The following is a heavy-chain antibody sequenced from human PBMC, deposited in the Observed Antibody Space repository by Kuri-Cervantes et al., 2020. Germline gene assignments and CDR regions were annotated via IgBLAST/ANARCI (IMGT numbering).Heavy chain of an antibody. CDR2: INHSGDT. CDR1: GGSFSGFY. Sequence: SETLSLTCAVYGGSFSGFYWSWIRQPPGKGLESIGEINHSGDTNYNPSLKSRVTISVDTSKNQFSLKLSSVTAADTAVYYCARGSRGSYGYNQRNLPFDYWGQGTLVTVSS. V-gene: IGHV4-34*01. J-gene: IGHJ4*02. CDR3: ARGSRGSYGYNQRNLPFDY. D-gene: IGHD5-18*01.